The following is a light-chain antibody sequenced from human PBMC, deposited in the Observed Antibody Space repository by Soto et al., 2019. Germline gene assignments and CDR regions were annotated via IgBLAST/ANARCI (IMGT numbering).Light chain of an antibody. CDR1: QTISNN. J-gene: IGKJ4*01. V-gene: IGKV3-15*01. CDR2: VAS. Sequence: EIVVTQSPATLSVSPGERATLSCRSSQTISNNLAWYQQKPGQAPRLLIYVASTSATDIPARFSGSGSGTDFTLTISSLQSEYFAFYYCQQYNSWPLTFGGGTNLEIK. CDR3: QQYNSWPLT.